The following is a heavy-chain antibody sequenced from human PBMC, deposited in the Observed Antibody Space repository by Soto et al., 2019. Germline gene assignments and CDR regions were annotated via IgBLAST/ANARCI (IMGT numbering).Heavy chain of an antibody. CDR3: ARHPERIAQIGWFDP. Sequence: EVQLVESGGGLVQPGGSLRPSFAAFGFTFSSFSITWVRQAPGKGRGGVSYISSSSSTIYYADSVKGRFTISRDNAKNSLYLQMNSLRAEDTAVYYCARHPERIAQIGWFDPWGQGTLVTVSS. D-gene: IGHD6-13*01. CDR2: ISSSSSTI. V-gene: IGHV3-48*01. J-gene: IGHJ5*02. CDR1: GFTFSSFS.